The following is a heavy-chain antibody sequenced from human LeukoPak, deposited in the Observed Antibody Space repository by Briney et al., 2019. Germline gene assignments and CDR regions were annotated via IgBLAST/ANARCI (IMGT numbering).Heavy chain of an antibody. D-gene: IGHD2-2*01. CDR3: GSALYQLPEG. V-gene: IGHV4-34*01. CDR1: GGSFSGYY. Sequence: SETLSLTCAVYGGSFSGYYWSWIRQPPGKGLEWIGEINHSGSTNYSPSLKSRVTISVDTSKNQFSLKLSSVTAADTAVYYCGSALYQLPEGWGQGTLVTVSS. J-gene: IGHJ4*02. CDR2: INHSGST.